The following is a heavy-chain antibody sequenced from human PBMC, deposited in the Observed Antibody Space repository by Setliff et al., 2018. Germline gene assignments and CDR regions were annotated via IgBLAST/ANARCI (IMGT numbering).Heavy chain of an antibody. CDR2: INPKSGGT. D-gene: IGHD1-26*01. Sequence: ASVKVSCKASGYSFTDYYMHWVRQVPGRGLEWMGWINPKSGGTRYAQKFQGRVTMTRDTSISTAYMELSSLRSDDTAVYYCIRDWGEAGSTNAFDIWGQGTVVTVSS. V-gene: IGHV1-2*02. J-gene: IGHJ3*02. CDR3: IRDWGEAGSTNAFDI. CDR1: GYSFTDYY.